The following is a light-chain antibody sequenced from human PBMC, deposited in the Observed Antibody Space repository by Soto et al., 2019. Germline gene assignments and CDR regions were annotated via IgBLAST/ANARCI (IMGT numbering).Light chain of an antibody. CDR2: YDS. V-gene: IGLV3-21*04. J-gene: IGLJ2*01. CDR1: NIGSKS. CDR3: QVWDSSSDRDVV. Sequence: SYELTQPPSVSVAPGKTARITCGGNNIGSKSVHWYQQKPGQAPVLVIYYDSDRPSGIPERLSGSNSGNTATLTISRVEAADEADYYCQVWDSSSDRDVVFGGGTKLTVL.